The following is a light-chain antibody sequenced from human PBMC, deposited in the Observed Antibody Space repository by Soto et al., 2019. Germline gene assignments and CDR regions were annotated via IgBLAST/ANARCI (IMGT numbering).Light chain of an antibody. CDR2: EDN. CDR1: SGSIGSNY. Sequence: FMLTQPHSVSESPGKTVTISCTRSSGSIGSNYVQWYQQRPGSAPTTVIYEDNQRPSGVPNRVSGSIDSSSNSASLTISGLKTEDEADYYCQSYDSSNPHVIFGGGTKVTVL. J-gene: IGLJ2*01. CDR3: QSYDSSNPHVI. V-gene: IGLV6-57*03.